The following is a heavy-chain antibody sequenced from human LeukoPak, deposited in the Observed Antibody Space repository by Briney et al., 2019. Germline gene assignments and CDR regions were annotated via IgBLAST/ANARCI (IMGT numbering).Heavy chain of an antibody. CDR3: AKALITTVTTHGFDY. V-gene: IGHV3-23*01. CDR2: ISGSGGST. J-gene: IGHJ4*02. Sequence: AGGSLRLSCAASGFTFSSYAMSWVRPAPGKGLEWVSAISGSGGSTYYADSVKGRFTISRDNSKNTLYLQMNSLRAEDTAVYYCAKALITTVTTHGFDYWGQGTLVTVSS. CDR1: GFTFSSYA. D-gene: IGHD4-17*01.